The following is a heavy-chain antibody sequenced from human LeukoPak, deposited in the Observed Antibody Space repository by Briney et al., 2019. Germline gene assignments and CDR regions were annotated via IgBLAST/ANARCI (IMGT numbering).Heavy chain of an antibody. CDR1: GFNFRDHW. CDR2: IKNDGSES. D-gene: IGHD6-19*01. V-gene: IGHV3-7*03. Sequence: GGSLRLSCAVSGFNFRDHWMDWVRQAPGKGLEWVGHIKNDGSESYYVDSLKGRFSISRDNTNNALYLQMNSLRVEDTAVYYCAKNNGWFHLAQWGQGTLVTVSS. CDR3: AKNNGWFHLAQ. J-gene: IGHJ4*02.